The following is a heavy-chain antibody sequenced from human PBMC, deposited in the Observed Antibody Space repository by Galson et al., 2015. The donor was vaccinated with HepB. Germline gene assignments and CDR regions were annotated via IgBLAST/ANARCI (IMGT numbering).Heavy chain of an antibody. Sequence: SLRLSCAASGLTFSTYSMSWVRQAPGKGLEWVANIEQDGNEKDYVDSVKGRFTISRDNAKNSLYLQMNSPRGDDTAVYYCARDLLRKGFDYWGQGTLVTVSS. CDR1: GLTFSTYS. CDR3: ARDLLRKGFDY. V-gene: IGHV3-7*01. CDR2: IEQDGNEK. D-gene: IGHD2-15*01. J-gene: IGHJ4*02.